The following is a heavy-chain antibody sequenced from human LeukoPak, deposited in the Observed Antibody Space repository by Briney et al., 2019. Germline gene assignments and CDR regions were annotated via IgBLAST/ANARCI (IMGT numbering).Heavy chain of an antibody. CDR2: IIPIFGTA. CDR3: ARPKDYDILTGYGPPDYYYYGMDV. J-gene: IGHJ6*04. CDR1: GGTFSSYA. D-gene: IGHD3-9*01. V-gene: IGHV1-69*01. Sequence: GASVKVSCKASGGTFSSYAISWVRQAPGQGLEWMGGIIPIFGTANYAQKFQGRVTITADESTSTAYMELSSLRPEDTAVYYCARPKDYDILTGYGPPDYYYYGMDVWGKGTTVTVSS.